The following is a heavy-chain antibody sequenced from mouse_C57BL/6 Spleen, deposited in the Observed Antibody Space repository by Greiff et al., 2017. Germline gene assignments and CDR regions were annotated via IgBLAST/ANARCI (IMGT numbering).Heavy chain of an antibody. CDR3: ARSSNYVYAMDY. CDR2: INPSSGYT. J-gene: IGHJ4*01. CDR1: GYTFTSYT. V-gene: IGHV1-4*01. Sequence: QVHLKQSGAELARPGASVKMSCTASGYTFTSYTMHWVKQRPGQGLEWIGYINPSSGYTKYNQKFKDKATLTADKSSSTAYMQLSSLTSEDSAVYYCARSSNYVYAMDYWGQGTSVTVSS. D-gene: IGHD2-5*01.